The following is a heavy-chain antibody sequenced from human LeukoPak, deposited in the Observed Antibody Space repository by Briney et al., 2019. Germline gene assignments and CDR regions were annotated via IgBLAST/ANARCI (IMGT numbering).Heavy chain of an antibody. CDR1: GFTFSDYY. CDR2: ISSSGSTI. D-gene: IGHD3-22*01. V-gene: IGHV3-11*01. CDR3: ARDGDTYYYDSSGYPEGIDY. J-gene: IGHJ4*02. Sequence: GGSLRLSCAASGFTFSDYYMSWIRQAPGKGLEWVSYISSSGSTIYYADSVKGRFTISRDNAKNSLYLQMNSLRAEDTAVYYCARDGDTYYYDSSGYPEGIDYWGQGTLVTVSS.